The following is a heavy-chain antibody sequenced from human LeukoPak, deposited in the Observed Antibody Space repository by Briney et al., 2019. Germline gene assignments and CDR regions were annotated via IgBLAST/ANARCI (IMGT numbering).Heavy chain of an antibody. CDR3: AKDLNYYGDFLDY. V-gene: IGHV3-30*18. Sequence: GSLRLSCAASGFTFSSYGMHWVRQAPGKGLEWVAVISYDGTNKYYADSVKGRFTISRDNSQNTLYLQMNSLRAEDTAVYYCAKDLNYYGDFLDYWGQGTLVTVSS. CDR1: GFTFSSYG. J-gene: IGHJ4*02. CDR2: ISYDGTNK. D-gene: IGHD4-17*01.